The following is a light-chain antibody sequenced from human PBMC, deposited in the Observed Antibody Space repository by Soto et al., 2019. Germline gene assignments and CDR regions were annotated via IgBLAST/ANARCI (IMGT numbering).Light chain of an antibody. Sequence: EIVLTQSPGTLSLSPGVRATLSCRASQSVSSSYLAWYQQKPAQAPRLLIYGASSRATGIPDRFSGSGSGTDFTLTISRLEPEDFAVYYSQQYGSSPRFTFGPGTKVDIK. J-gene: IGKJ3*01. CDR2: GAS. V-gene: IGKV3-20*01. CDR3: QQYGSSPRFT. CDR1: QSVSSSY.